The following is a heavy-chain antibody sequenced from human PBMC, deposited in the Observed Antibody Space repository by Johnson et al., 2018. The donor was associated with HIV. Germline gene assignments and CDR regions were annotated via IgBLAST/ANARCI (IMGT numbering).Heavy chain of an antibody. Sequence: QLLESGGGVVQPGRSLRLSCAASGFTFSNYAMSWVRQAPGKGLEWVTVISYDGSNKYYADSVKGRFTISRDNSKNTLYLQVNSLSDEDTAVYYCAREKPGTPRDAFDIWGQGTMVTVSS. V-gene: IGHV3-30*04. CDR2: ISYDGSNK. J-gene: IGHJ3*02. CDR3: AREKPGTPRDAFDI. CDR1: GFTFSNYA.